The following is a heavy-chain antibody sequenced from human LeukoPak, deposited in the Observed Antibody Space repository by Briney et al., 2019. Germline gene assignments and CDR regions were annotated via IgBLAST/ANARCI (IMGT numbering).Heavy chain of an antibody. CDR3: ARAYSSSSPYFDY. CDR2: ISSDEINE. J-gene: IGHJ4*02. CDR1: GFSFRSYG. Sequence: PGGSLRLSCAASGFSFRSYGMHWVRQAPGKGLEWVAVISSDEINEYYADSVKGRFTISRDNSKNTLYLQINSLRGEDTAVYYCARAYSSSSPYFDYWGQGTLVTVSS. V-gene: IGHV3-30*03. D-gene: IGHD6-6*01.